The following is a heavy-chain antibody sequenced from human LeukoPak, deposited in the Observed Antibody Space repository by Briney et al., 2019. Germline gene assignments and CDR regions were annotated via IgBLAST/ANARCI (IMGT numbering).Heavy chain of an antibody. D-gene: IGHD5-24*01. CDR3: ARVSAGYNYARIDY. CDR2: IYTSGST. J-gene: IGHJ4*02. CDR1: GASITNYY. Sequence: SETLSLTCTVSGASITNYYWSWIRQPAGKGLEWIGRIYTSGSTDYSPSLKSRATISVDTSKNQFSLKLSSVTAADTAMYYCARVSAGYNYARIDYWGQGTLVTVSS. V-gene: IGHV4-4*07.